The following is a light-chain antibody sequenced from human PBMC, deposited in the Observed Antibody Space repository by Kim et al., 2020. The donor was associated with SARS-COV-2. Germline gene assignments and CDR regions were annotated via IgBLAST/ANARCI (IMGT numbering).Light chain of an antibody. Sequence: PGERATLSCRASQSVSSTYLAWYQQKPGQAPRLLIYGASSSATGIPERFSGSGSGTDFTLTVNRLEPEDFAVYFCQQYASSPTTFGQGTKV. V-gene: IGKV3-20*01. J-gene: IGKJ1*01. CDR2: GAS. CDR1: QSVSSTY. CDR3: QQYASSPTT.